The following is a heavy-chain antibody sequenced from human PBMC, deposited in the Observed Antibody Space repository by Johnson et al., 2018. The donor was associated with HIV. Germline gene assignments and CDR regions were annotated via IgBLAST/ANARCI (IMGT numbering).Heavy chain of an antibody. CDR1: GFTFSDYY. Sequence: QVQLVESGGGLVQPGGSLRLSCAASGFTFSDYYMSWVRQAPGKGLEWVSYISSSGSTIYYADSVEGRFTISRDNTKNTLYLQMNILSAEDTAAYYCAREEGSGEPPNAFDIWGQGTMVTVSS. CDR3: AREEGSGEPPNAFDI. V-gene: IGHV3-11*04. CDR2: ISSSGSTI. D-gene: IGHD3-16*01. J-gene: IGHJ3*02.